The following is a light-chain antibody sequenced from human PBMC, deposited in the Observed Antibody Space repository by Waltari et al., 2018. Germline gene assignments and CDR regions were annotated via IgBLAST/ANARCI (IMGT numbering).Light chain of an antibody. Sequence: QSVLTQPPSVSAAPGQIVALSFSGCASNVEHNFVSWYQQLPGTAPKLLIYDDSRRPSGIPDRFSGSKSGTSATLAITGLQTGDEADYYCGAWDSSLTAGVFGEGTKLTVL. CDR3: GAWDSSLTAGV. CDR2: DDS. CDR1: ASNVEHNF. J-gene: IGLJ3*02. V-gene: IGLV1-51*01.